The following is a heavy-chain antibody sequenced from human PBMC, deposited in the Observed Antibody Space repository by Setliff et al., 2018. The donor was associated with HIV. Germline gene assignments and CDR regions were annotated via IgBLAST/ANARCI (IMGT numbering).Heavy chain of an antibody. Sequence: SLTCAVYGGSFSGYYWSWIRQPPGKGLEWIGEINHSGSTNYNPSLKSRVTISVDTSKNQFSLKLSSVTAADTAVFYCARLTTTYYYDSSAYYHPVWGQGTLVTVS. CDR1: GGSFSGYY. J-gene: IGHJ4*02. V-gene: IGHV4-34*01. CDR3: ARLTTTYYYDSSAYYHPV. CDR2: INHSGST. D-gene: IGHD3-22*01.